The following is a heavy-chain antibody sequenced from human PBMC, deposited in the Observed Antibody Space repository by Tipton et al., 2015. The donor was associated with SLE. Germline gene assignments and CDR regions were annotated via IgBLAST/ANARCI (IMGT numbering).Heavy chain of an antibody. V-gene: IGHV4-38-2*01. CDR2: IYHSGST. CDR3: ARGVGATPY. CDR1: GYSISSGYY. J-gene: IGHJ4*02. D-gene: IGHD1-26*01. Sequence: TLSLTCAVSGYSISSGYYWGWIRQPPGKGLEWIGSIYHSGSTYYNPSLKSRVTISVDTSKNQFSLKLSSVTAADTAVYYCARGVGATPYWGQGTLVTVSS.